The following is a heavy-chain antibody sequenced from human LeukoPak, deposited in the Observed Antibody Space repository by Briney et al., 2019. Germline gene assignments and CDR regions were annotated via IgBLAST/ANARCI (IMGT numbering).Heavy chain of an antibody. CDR1: GGSISSSSYY. J-gene: IGHJ4*02. V-gene: IGHV4-39*01. CDR3: ARHSPVGIYYFDY. Sequence: ASETLSLTCTVSGGSISSSSYYWGWIRQPPGKGLEWIGSIYYSGSTYYNPSLKSRVTISVDTSKNQFSLKLSSVTAADTAVYYCARHSPVGIYYFDYWGQGTLVTVSS. D-gene: IGHD1-26*01. CDR2: IYYSGST.